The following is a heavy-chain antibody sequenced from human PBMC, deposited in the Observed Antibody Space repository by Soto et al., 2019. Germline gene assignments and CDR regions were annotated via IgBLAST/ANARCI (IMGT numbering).Heavy chain of an antibody. D-gene: IGHD4-17*01. V-gene: IGHV1-46*03. CDR2: VNPSGDRT. Sequence: QVLLVQSAAEVKEPGASVKLSCKASGYAFSSHYMYWVRQAARQGLEWMGRVNPSGDRTTYSQKFQVRITMTRDTSTSSFYLEVRSLTSGDMGVYYCGGDGAATSTGFDYWGQGTLVTVSS. CDR1: GYAFSSHY. CDR3: GGDGAATSTGFDY. J-gene: IGHJ4*02.